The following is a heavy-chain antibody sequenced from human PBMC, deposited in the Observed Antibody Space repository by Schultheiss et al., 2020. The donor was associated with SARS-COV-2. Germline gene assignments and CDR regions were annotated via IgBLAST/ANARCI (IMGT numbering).Heavy chain of an antibody. D-gene: IGHD4/OR15-4a*01. CDR1: GGSISSYY. CDR2: IYYSGST. J-gene: IGHJ4*02. Sequence: SQTLSLTCTVSGGSISSYYWSWIRQPPGKGLEWIEYIYYSGSTNYNPSLKSRVTISVDTSKNQFSLKLSSVTAADTAVYYCARGVLRLTGDEGFDYWGQGTLVTVSS. CDR3: ARGVLRLTGDEGFDY. V-gene: IGHV4-59*01.